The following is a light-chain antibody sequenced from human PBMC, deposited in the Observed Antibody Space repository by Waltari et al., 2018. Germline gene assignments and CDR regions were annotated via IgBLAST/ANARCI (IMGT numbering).Light chain of an antibody. CDR1: QSILYSSNNKTY. CDR2: WAS. Sequence: DIVMTQSPDYLAVSLGERATINCKSSQSILYSSNNKTYLAWYQQKPGQAPKLLIYWASTRESGVPDRFSGSGSGTDFTLTISSLQAEDVAVYHCQQYYSSPPTFGQGTKLEIK. J-gene: IGKJ2*01. V-gene: IGKV4-1*01. CDR3: QQYYSSPPT.